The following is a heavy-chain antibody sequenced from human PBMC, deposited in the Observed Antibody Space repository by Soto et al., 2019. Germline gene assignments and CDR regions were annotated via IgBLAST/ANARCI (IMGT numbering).Heavy chain of an antibody. Sequence: LSLTCSVSGGTISGYYWTWIRQPAGKGLEWIGRIYSSGNTKYNPSLQSRVTMSLDTSNNQFSLRLTSVTAADTAVYYCARGPTIFGVVPGVNCFDPWGQGTLVTVSS. V-gene: IGHV4-4*07. D-gene: IGHD3-3*01. J-gene: IGHJ5*02. CDR1: GGTISGYY. CDR2: IYSSGNT. CDR3: ARGPTIFGVVPGVNCFDP.